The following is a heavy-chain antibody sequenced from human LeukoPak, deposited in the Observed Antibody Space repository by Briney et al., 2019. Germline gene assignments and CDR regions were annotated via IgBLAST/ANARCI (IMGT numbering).Heavy chain of an antibody. D-gene: IGHD3-22*01. CDR3: ARLSHYSDSSGYYLGSYYFDS. CDR1: GGSISSSSYY. V-gene: IGHV4-39*01. Sequence: PSETLSLTCTVSGGSISSSSYYWGWLRQPPGKGLEWIGSIYYSGSTYYNPSVESRVTLSLDTSKSQFSLKLSSVTAADTAVYYCARLSHYSDSSGYYLGSYYFDSWGQGTLVTVSS. J-gene: IGHJ4*02. CDR2: IYYSGST.